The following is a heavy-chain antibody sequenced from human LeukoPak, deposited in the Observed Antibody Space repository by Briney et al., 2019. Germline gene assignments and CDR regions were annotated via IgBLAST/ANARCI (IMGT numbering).Heavy chain of an antibody. CDR2: ISSSSSYI. J-gene: IGHJ5*02. CDR3: ARAYDFWSGYNWFDP. CDR1: GFTFSSYS. Sequence: GGSLRLSCAASGFTFSSYSMNWVHQAPGKGLEWVSSISSSSSYIYYADSVKGRFTISRDNAKNSLYLQMNSLRAEDTAVYYCARAYDFWSGYNWFDPWGQGTLVTVSS. V-gene: IGHV3-21*01. D-gene: IGHD3-3*01.